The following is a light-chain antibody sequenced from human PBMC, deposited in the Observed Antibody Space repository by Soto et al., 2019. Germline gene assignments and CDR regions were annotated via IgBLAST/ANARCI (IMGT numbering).Light chain of an antibody. Sequence: PGERVTLSCRASQSVSSSYLTWYQQKPGQAPRLLIYGASTRATSIPARFSGSGSGTDFTLTISSLQPEDFAVYYCQQDYNLLFGQGPSWRSN. J-gene: IGKJ2*01. CDR3: QQDYNLL. V-gene: IGKV3D-7*01. CDR1: QSVSSSY. CDR2: GAS.